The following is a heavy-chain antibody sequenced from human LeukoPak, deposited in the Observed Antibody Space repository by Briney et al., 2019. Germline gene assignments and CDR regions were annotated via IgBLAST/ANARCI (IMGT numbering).Heavy chain of an antibody. Sequence: PGGSLRLSCAASGFTVSSNYMSWVRQAPGKGLEWVSVIYTGGSTYYADTVKGRFTISRDNSKNTQYLQMNSLRAEDTAVYYCARTTYYYDSSGYFDYWGQGTLVTVSS. CDR1: GFTVSSNY. D-gene: IGHD3-22*01. CDR2: IYTGGST. CDR3: ARTTYYYDSSGYFDY. V-gene: IGHV3-53*01. J-gene: IGHJ4*02.